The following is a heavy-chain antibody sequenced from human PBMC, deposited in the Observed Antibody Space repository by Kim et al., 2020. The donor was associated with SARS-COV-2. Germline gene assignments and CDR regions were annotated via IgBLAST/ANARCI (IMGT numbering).Heavy chain of an antibody. CDR2: IHSKADGETT. CDR1: GFTFSNAR. Sequence: GGSLILSCAASGFTFSNARMNWVRQAPGKGLEWVGRIHSKADGETTDYAALVRDRFTISRDDSKNTLYLQMNSLKNEDTAVYFCNTARELGYWGQGTLVTVSS. D-gene: IGHD3-16*01. V-gene: IGHV3-15*01. CDR3: NTARELGY. J-gene: IGHJ4*02.